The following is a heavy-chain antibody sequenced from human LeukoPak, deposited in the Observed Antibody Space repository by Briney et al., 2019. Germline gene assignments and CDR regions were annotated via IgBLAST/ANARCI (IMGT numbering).Heavy chain of an antibody. J-gene: IGHJ4*02. CDR1: GGSFSGYY. D-gene: IGHD6-13*01. Sequence: SETLSLTCAVYGGSFSGYYWSWIRQPPGKGLEWIGEINHSGSTNYSLSLKSRVTISVDTSKNQFSLKLSSVTAADTAVYYCARGSSSWSSQYYDYWGQGTLVTVSS. CDR3: ARGSSSWSSQYYDY. CDR2: INHSGST. V-gene: IGHV4-34*01.